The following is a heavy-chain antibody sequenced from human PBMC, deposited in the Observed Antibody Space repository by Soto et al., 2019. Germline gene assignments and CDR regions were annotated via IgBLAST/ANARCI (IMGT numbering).Heavy chain of an antibody. CDR3: ARERERGYSYGLYYYYGMDV. V-gene: IGHV3-11*06. CDR2: ISSSSSYT. D-gene: IGHD5-18*01. Sequence: QVQLVESEGGLVKPGGSLRLSCAASGFTFSDYYMSWIRQAPGKGLEWVSYISSSSSYTNYADSVKGRFTISRDNAKNSLYLQMNSLRAEDTAVYYCARERERGYSYGLYYYYGMDVWGQGTTVTVSS. J-gene: IGHJ6*02. CDR1: GFTFSDYY.